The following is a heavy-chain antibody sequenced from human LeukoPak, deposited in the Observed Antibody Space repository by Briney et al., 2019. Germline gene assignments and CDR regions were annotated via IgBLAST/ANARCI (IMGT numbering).Heavy chain of an antibody. Sequence: ASVKVPCKASGYTFTSYAMHWVRQAPGQRLEWMGWINAGNGNTKYSQKFQGRVTMTEDTSTDTAYMELSSLRSEDTAVYYCATGLRGSGSYFFDPWGQGTLVTVSS. CDR1: GYTFTSYA. CDR3: ATGLRGSGSYFFDP. D-gene: IGHD3-10*01. CDR2: INAGNGNT. V-gene: IGHV1-3*01. J-gene: IGHJ5*02.